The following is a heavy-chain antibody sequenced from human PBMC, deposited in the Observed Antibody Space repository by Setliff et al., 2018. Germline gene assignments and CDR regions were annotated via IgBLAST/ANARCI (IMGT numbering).Heavy chain of an antibody. V-gene: IGHV4-39*01. CDR1: GGSMRSISYY. D-gene: IGHD7-27*01. CDR2: IYDSGTT. J-gene: IGHJ4*02. CDR3: ARHRPNLPFDA. Sequence: SETLSLTCTVSGGSMRSISYYWGWVRQPPGKGLEWIGTIYDSGTTYYNPSLKSRVTISVDTSKNQFSLRLSSVTAADTSVYSCARHRPNLPFDAWGQGALVTVSS.